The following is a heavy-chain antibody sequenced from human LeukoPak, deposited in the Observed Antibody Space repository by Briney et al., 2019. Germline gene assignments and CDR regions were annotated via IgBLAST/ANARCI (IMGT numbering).Heavy chain of an antibody. CDR1: GFTFSSYS. CDR3: ARGGRGIAVAGPYYFDY. CDR2: ISSSSSYI. Sequence: GGSLRLSCAASGFTFSSYSMNWVRQAPGKGLEWVSSISSSSSYIYYADSVKGRFTISRDNAKNSLYLQMNSLRAEDTAVYYCARGGRGIAVAGPYYFDYWGQGTLVTVSS. V-gene: IGHV3-21*01. D-gene: IGHD6-19*01. J-gene: IGHJ4*02.